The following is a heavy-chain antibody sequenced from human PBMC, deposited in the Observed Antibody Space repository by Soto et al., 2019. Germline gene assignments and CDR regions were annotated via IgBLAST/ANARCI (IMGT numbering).Heavy chain of an antibody. J-gene: IGHJ4*02. CDR3: ARLTQWLADY. D-gene: IGHD6-19*01. V-gene: IGHV4-59*01. CDR2: IYYSGST. Sequence: NPSETLSLTYTVSGGSISSYYWSWIRQPPGKGLEWIGYIYYSGSTNYNPSLKSRVTISVDTSKNQFSLKLSSVTAADTAVYYCARLTQWLADYWGQGTLVTVSS. CDR1: GGSISSYY.